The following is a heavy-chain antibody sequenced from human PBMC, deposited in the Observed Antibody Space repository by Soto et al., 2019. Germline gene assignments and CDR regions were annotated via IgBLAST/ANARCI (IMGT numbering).Heavy chain of an antibody. D-gene: IGHD5-12*01. J-gene: IGHJ3*02. CDR2: ISSSSSYI. Sequence: GGSLRLSCAASGFTFSSYSMNWVRQAPGKGLEWVSSISSSSSYIYYADSVKGRFTISRDNAKNSLYLQMNSLRAEDTAVYYCARDSGYGNHDAFDIWGQGTMVTVS. V-gene: IGHV3-21*01. CDR1: GFTFSSYS. CDR3: ARDSGYGNHDAFDI.